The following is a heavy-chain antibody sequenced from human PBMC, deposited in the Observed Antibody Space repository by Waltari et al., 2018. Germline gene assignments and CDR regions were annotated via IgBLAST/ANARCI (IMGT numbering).Heavy chain of an antibody. CDR2: IYYSGSN. V-gene: IGHV4-39*07. CDR1: GGSISSSSYY. Sequence: QLQLQESGPGLVKPSETLSLTCTVSGGSISSSSYYWGWIRQPPGKGLEWIGSIYYSGSNYYNPALKSRVNISVDTAKNQFSLKLSSVTAADTGVYYWADLGGVQGGSDYWGQGTLVTVSS. D-gene: IGHD3-10*01. J-gene: IGHJ4*02. CDR3: ADLGGVQGGSDY.